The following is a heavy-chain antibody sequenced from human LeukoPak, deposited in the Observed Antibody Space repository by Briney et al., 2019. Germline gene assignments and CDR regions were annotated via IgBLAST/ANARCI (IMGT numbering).Heavy chain of an antibody. V-gene: IGHV1-2*02. CDR1: GYTFTGYY. Sequence: ASVKVSCKASGYTFTGYYLHWVRQAPGQGLEWMGWLNPHSGGTNYAQKFQGRVTMTRDMSISTAYMEVSRLRSDDTAVYYCARAVDDSSGQYYVYWFDPWGQGTLVTVSS. D-gene: IGHD3-22*01. J-gene: IGHJ5*02. CDR2: LNPHSGGT. CDR3: ARAVDDSSGQYYVYWFDP.